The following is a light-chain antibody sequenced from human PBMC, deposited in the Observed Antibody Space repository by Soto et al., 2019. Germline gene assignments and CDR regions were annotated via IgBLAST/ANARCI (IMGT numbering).Light chain of an antibody. CDR3: QHYDHLPPLS. V-gene: IGKV1-33*01. CDR2: DAS. CDR1: QDIKNY. Sequence: DIQMTQSPSSLSASVGDRVTITCQASQDIKNYLNWYQQKPGKAPNILIYDASNLKTGVPSRFSGSGSGTHFTFTIRSLQPEDMATYYCQHYDHLPPLSFGGGTKVEIK. J-gene: IGKJ4*01.